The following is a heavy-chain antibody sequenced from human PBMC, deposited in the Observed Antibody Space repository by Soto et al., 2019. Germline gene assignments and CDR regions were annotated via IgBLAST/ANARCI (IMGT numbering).Heavy chain of an antibody. D-gene: IGHD3-10*01. CDR2: IIPMFGTA. J-gene: IGHJ6*02. CDR3: ATMKGGSQYYYSGMDV. CDR1: GGTFSSYA. V-gene: IGHV1-69*12. Sequence: QVQLVQSGAEVKKPGSSVKVSCKASGGTFSSYAISWVRQAPGQGLEWMGGIIPMFGTADYAQKFQGRVTITADESTSTAYMELSSLRSDDTAVYYCATMKGGSQYYYSGMDVWGHGTTVTVSS.